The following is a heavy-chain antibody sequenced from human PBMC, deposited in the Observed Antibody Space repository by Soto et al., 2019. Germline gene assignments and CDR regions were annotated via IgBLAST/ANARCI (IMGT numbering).Heavy chain of an antibody. CDR1: GFTFDEHA. J-gene: IGHJ4*02. D-gene: IGHD3-3*01. V-gene: IGHV3-43D*04. Sequence: GGSLRLSCAASGFTFDEHAMHWVRQPPGKGLEWVSLISWDGSSRYYADSVQGRFTISRDNSKYSLYLEMNSLRPEDTALYYCAKDISRGPTKNYDFWSGPDYWGQGTLVTVSS. CDR2: ISWDGSSR. CDR3: AKDISRGPTKNYDFWSGPDY.